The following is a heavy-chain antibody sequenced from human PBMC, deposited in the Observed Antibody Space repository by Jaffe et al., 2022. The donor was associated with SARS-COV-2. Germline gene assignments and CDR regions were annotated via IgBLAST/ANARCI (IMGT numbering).Heavy chain of an antibody. CDR1: GYSISSGYY. CDR3: ATDNVLLWFGDQMGAFDI. J-gene: IGHJ3*02. CDR2: IYHSGST. Sequence: QVQLQESGPGLVKPSETLSLTCTVSGYSISSGYYWGWIRQPPGKGLEWIGSIYHSGSTYYNPSLKSRVTISVDTSKNQFSLKLSSVTAADTAVYYCATDNVLLWFGDQMGAFDIWGQGTMVTVSS. D-gene: IGHD3-10*01. V-gene: IGHV4-38-2*02.